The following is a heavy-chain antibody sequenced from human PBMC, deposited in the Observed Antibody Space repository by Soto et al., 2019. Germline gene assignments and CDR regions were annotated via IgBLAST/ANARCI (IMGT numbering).Heavy chain of an antibody. J-gene: IGHJ6*03. CDR2: INRGGNT. Sequence: EVQLVESGGGVVQPGGSLRLSCAASGFTVSSKYIGWVRQPPGKGPEWVALINRGGNTYYAESVKGRFTNSRDSSKNTLELELNSLSAVDPAVYYCARDDVDCGGGRCYGVPMDVWGKGTTVTVSS. CDR1: GFTVSSKY. CDR3: ARDDVDCGGGRCYGVPMDV. D-gene: IGHD2-15*01. V-gene: IGHV3-66*01.